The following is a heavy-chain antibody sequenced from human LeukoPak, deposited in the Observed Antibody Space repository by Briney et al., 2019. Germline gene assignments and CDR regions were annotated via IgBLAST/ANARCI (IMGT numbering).Heavy chain of an antibody. CDR3: AREYLRGYSYGYDDY. V-gene: IGHV3-21*01. CDR2: ISSSGNYI. CDR1: GFTFSSYS. J-gene: IGHJ4*02. Sequence: PGGSLRLSCAASGFTFSSYSINWVRQAPGKGLEWVSSISSSGNYIYYADSVKGRFTISRDNAKNSLYLQMNSLRAEDTAVYYCAREYLRGYSYGYDDYWAREPWSPSPQ. D-gene: IGHD5-18*01.